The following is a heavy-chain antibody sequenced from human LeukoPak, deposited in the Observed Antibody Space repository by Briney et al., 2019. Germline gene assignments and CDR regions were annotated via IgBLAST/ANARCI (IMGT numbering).Heavy chain of an antibody. D-gene: IGHD3-10*01. CDR3: ATYYYGSGSYYIHYYGMDV. J-gene: IGHJ6*04. CDR2: IWYDGSNK. V-gene: IGHV3-30*02. CDR1: GFTFSSYG. Sequence: GGSLRLSCAASGFTFSSYGMHWVRQAPGKGLDWVTIIWYDGSNKYYADSVKGRFTISRDNSKNTLYLQMNSLRAEDTAVYYCATYYYGSGSYYIHYYGMDVWGKGTTVTVSS.